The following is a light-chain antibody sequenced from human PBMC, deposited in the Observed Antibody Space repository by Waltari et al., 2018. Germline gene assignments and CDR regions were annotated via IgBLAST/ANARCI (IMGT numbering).Light chain of an antibody. CDR3: MQGTFWPYT. Sequence: DVAMTQSPLSLPVTLGQPASISCSSSEGLVHRDGTTYLNWFHQSPGQSPRRLIYKVSNRDSGVPDRFSGSGSVTDFTLKISRVEAEDVGVYYCMQGTFWPYTFGQGTKLEIK. V-gene: IGKV2-30*02. J-gene: IGKJ2*01. CDR2: KVS. CDR1: EGLVHRDGTTY.